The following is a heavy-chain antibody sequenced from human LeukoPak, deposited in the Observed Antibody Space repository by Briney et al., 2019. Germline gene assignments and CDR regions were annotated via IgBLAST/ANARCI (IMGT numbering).Heavy chain of an antibody. Sequence: GGSLRLSCVASGFTFSNYWVHWVRQVPGKGLEWVSSVSGGGGNTYSADSVKGRFTISRDNSKNTLYLQMNSLRAEDTAVYYCAKELFSTWYGGYYFDYWGQGTLVTVSS. J-gene: IGHJ4*02. D-gene: IGHD6-13*01. CDR3: AKELFSTWYGGYYFDY. V-gene: IGHV3-23*01. CDR1: GFTFSNYW. CDR2: VSGGGGNT.